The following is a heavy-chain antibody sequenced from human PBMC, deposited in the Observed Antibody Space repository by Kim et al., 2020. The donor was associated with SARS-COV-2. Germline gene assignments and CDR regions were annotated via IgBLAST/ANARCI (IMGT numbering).Heavy chain of an antibody. D-gene: IGHD6-13*01. V-gene: IGHV3-33*01. CDR1: GFTFSSYG. CDR3: ARDRELGAERDY. CDR2: IWYDGSNK. Sequence: GGSLRLSCAASGFTFSSYGMHWVRQATGKGLEWVAVIWYDGSNKYYADSVKGRFTISRDNSKNTLYLQMNSLRAEDTAVYYCARDRELGAERDYWGQGTLVTVSS. J-gene: IGHJ4*02.